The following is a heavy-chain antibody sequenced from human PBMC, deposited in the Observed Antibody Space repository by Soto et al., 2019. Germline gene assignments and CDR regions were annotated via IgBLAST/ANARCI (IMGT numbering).Heavy chain of an antibody. CDR3: ARNAYYDFWSGLGY. D-gene: IGHD3-3*01. J-gene: IGHJ4*02. V-gene: IGHV3-33*01. CDR2: IWYDGSNK. Sequence: QVPLVESGGGVVQPGKSLRLSCAASGFTFSSYGMNWVRQAPGKGLEWVAIIWYDGSNKYYADSVKGRFTISRDNSKNTLYLQMNSLRAEDTAVYYCARNAYYDFWSGLGYWGQGTLVTVSS. CDR1: GFTFSSYG.